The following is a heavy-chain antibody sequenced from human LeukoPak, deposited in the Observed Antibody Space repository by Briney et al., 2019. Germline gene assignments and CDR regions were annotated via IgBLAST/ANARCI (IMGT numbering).Heavy chain of an antibody. CDR2: INPNSGGT. D-gene: IGHD2-15*01. CDR1: GYTFTGYY. J-gene: IGHJ3*02. CDR3: ASSDCSGGSCYKGAFDI. Sequence: GASVKVSCKASGYTFTGYYMHWVRQAPGQGLEWMGWINPNSGGTNYAQKFQGRVTMTRDTSISTAYIELSRLRSDDTAVYYCASSDCSGGSCYKGAFDIWGQGTMVTVSS. V-gene: IGHV1-2*02.